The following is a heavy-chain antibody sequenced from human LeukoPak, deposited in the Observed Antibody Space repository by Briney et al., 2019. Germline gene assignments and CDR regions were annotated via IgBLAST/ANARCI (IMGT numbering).Heavy chain of an antibody. V-gene: IGHV3-53*01. CDR1: GFTVSRNY. CDR2: VYSNNST. J-gene: IGHJ4*02. CDR3: ARGINMMIVAPGY. D-gene: IGHD3-22*01. Sequence: GGSLRLSCAASGFTVSRNYMTWVRQAPGKGLEWVSVVYSNNSTYYADSVKGRFTISRDGSNNTLYLQMNSLRVEDTAIYYCARGINMMIVAPGYWGQGTLVTVSS.